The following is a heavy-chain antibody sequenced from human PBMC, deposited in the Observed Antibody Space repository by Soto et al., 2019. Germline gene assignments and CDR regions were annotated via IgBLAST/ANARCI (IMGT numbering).Heavy chain of an antibody. J-gene: IGHJ5*02. D-gene: IGHD3-10*01. Sequence: PGESLKISCKGSGYSFTSYWIGWVRQMPGKGLEWMGIIYPGDSDTRYSPSFQGQVTISADKSISTAYLQWSSLKASHTTMHYCARQVRPGGSRRYYIAPDDIGFDPWGQGTLVTACS. CDR2: IYPGDSDT. CDR1: GYSFTSYW. CDR3: ARQVRPGGSRRYYIAPDDIGFDP. V-gene: IGHV5-51*01.